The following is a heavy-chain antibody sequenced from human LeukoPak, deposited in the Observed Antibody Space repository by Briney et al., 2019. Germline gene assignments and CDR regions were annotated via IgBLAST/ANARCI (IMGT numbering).Heavy chain of an antibody. Sequence: GESLKISCKGSGYSFTSYWIGWVRQMPGKGLEWMGIIYPGDSDTRYSPSFQGQVTISADKSISTAYLQWSSLKASDTAMYYCARRDTVTTLTGDWFDPWGQGTLVTVSS. D-gene: IGHD4-17*01. V-gene: IGHV5-51*01. CDR2: IYPGDSDT. J-gene: IGHJ5*02. CDR3: ARRDTVTTLTGDWFDP. CDR1: GYSFTSYW.